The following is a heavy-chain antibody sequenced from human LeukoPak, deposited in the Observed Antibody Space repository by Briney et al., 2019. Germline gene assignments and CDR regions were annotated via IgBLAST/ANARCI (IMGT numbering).Heavy chain of an antibody. D-gene: IGHD4-17*01. Sequence: GGSLKLSCAASGFNFDDYGMSWVRQAPGKGLEWVSYIYWNGASPSYADSVKGLFTISRDNCKKALYLQMNSLRAEDTSLYYCARSSTTVTTRFFDLWGRGTLVTVSS. CDR1: GFNFDDYG. V-gene: IGHV3-20*04. CDR3: ARSSTTVTTRFFDL. CDR2: IYWNGASP. J-gene: IGHJ2*01.